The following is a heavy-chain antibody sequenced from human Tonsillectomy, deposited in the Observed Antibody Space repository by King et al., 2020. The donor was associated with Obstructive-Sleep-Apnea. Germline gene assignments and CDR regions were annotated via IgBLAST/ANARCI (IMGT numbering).Heavy chain of an antibody. D-gene: IGHD3-22*01. CDR2: IHPRDSET. V-gene: IGHV5-51*01. CDR1: GYKFTNYY. Sequence: QLVQSGAEVKKPGESLKISCQGSGYKFTNYYIGWVRQMPGKGLEWVGIIHPRDSETIYSPSFQGQVTISVEKSNSAAYLQWSSLKASDTAIYYCARLPPVHYSDDSGHDNDGFDFWGQGTMVTVSS. CDR3: ARLPPVHYSDDSGHDNDGFDF. J-gene: IGHJ3*01.